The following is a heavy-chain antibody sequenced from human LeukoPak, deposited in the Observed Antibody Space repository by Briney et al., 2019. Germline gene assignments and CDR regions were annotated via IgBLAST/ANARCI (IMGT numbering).Heavy chain of an antibody. J-gene: IGHJ4*02. CDR1: GGSFSGYY. CDR2: INHSGST. Sequence: PSETLSLTCAVYGGSFSGYYWSWIRQPPGKGLEWIGEINHSGSTNYNPSLKSRVTISVDTSKNQFSLKLSSVTAADTAVYYCARGYTMVRGVIQRRRALPYFGYWGQGTLVTVSS. V-gene: IGHV4-34*01. D-gene: IGHD3-10*01. CDR3: ARGYTMVRGVIQRRRALPYFGY.